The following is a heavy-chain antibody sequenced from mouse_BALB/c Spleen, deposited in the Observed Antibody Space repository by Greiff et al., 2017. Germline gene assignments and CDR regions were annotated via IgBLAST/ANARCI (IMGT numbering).Heavy chain of an antibody. J-gene: IGHJ4*01. Sequence: EVQGVESGGGLVKPGGSLKLSCAASGFAFSSYDMSWVRQTPEKRLEWVAYISSGGGSTYYPDTVKGRFTISRDNAKNTLYLQMSSLKSEDTAMYYCARQGDYYGSSLYAMDYWGQGTSVTVSS. CDR3: ARQGDYYGSSLYAMDY. D-gene: IGHD1-1*01. CDR1: GFAFSSYD. CDR2: ISSGGGST. V-gene: IGHV5-12-1*01.